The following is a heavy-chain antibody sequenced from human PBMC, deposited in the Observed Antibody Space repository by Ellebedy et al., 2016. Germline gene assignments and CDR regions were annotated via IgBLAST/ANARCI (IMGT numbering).Heavy chain of an antibody. CDR3: ARSLYYVDWFDP. Sequence: LRLXXTVSGGSISSGDYFWSWIRQPPGKGLEWIGYISFSGNTYYNPSLKSRVTISVDTSKNQFSLKLSSVTAADTAVYYCARSLYYVDWFDPWGQGTRVTVSS. D-gene: IGHD3-16*01. CDR2: ISFSGNT. CDR1: GGSISSGDYF. J-gene: IGHJ5*02. V-gene: IGHV4-30-4*01.